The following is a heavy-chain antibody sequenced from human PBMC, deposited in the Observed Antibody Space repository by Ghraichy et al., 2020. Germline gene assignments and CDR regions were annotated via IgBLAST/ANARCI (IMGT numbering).Heavy chain of an antibody. CDR1: GFTFSGYW. V-gene: IGHV3-7*01. Sequence: GESLNISCAASGFTFSGYWMNWLRQAPGKGLEWVANIKQDGSEKHYVDSVEGRFTISRDNAKNSLFLKMHSLRAEDTAVYYCAGGSGWLIEEWGQGTLVNVSS. D-gene: IGHD6-19*01. CDR2: IKQDGSEK. CDR3: AGGSGWLIEE. J-gene: IGHJ4*02.